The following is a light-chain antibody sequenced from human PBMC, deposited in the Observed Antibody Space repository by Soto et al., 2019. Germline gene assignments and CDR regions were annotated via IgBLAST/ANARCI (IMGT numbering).Light chain of an antibody. Sequence: QSALTQPPSASGSPGQSVTISCTGTSSDVGKYDYVSWFQHHPGKAPKLIIYEVSKRPSGVPDRFSGSKSGSTASLTVSGLPADDAADYYCNSYVAGSHVFGTGTKVTVL. CDR2: EVS. CDR3: NSYVAGSHV. CDR1: SSDVGKYDY. J-gene: IGLJ1*01. V-gene: IGLV2-8*01.